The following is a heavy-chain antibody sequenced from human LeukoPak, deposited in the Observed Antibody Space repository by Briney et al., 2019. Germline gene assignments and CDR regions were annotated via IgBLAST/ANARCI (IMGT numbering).Heavy chain of an antibody. Sequence: GGSLRLSCAASGFTFDHYAMHWVRQAPGKGLEWVSGFSWNSAIIGYADSVKGRFTISRDNAKNSLYLHMNSLRAEDTALYYCARENWGSSGGFDYWGQGTLVTVSS. CDR2: FSWNSAII. J-gene: IGHJ4*02. CDR3: ARENWGSSGGFDY. D-gene: IGHD7-27*01. V-gene: IGHV3-9*01. CDR1: GFTFDHYA.